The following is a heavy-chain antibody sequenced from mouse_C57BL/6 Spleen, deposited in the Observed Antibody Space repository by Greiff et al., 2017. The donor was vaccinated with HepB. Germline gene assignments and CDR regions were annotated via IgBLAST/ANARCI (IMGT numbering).Heavy chain of an antibody. CDR2: ISDGGSYT. D-gene: IGHD2-4*01. J-gene: IGHJ4*01. V-gene: IGHV5-4*01. Sequence: EVMLVESGGGLVKPGGSLKLSCAASGFTFSSYAMSWVRQTPEKRLEWVATISDGGSYTYYPDNVKGRFTISRDNAKNNLYLQMSHLKSEDTAMYYCARDLGMISMDYWGQGTSVTVSS. CDR1: GFTFSSYA. CDR3: ARDLGMISMDY.